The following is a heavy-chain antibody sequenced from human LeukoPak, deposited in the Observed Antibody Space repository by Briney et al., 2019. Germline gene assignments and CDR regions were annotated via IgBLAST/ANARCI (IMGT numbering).Heavy chain of an antibody. CDR3: ARDLMDTAMVFDY. J-gene: IGHJ4*02. Sequence: GSLRLSCAASGFTFSSYSMNWVRQAPGKGLEWVSSISSSSSYIYYADSVKGRFTISRDNAKNSLYLQMNSLRAEDTAVYYCARDLMDTAMVFDYWGQGTLVTVSS. CDR2: ISSSSSYI. CDR1: GFTFSSYS. D-gene: IGHD5-18*01. V-gene: IGHV3-21*01.